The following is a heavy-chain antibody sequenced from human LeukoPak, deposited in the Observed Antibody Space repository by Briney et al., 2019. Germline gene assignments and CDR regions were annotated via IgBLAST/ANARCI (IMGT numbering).Heavy chain of an antibody. Sequence: SETLSLTCAVYGGSFSGYYWSWIRQPPGKGLEWIGEINHSGSTNYNPSLKSRVTISVDTSKNQFSLKLSSVTAADTAVYYCARDSSSWYYYYYYMDVWGKGTTVTISS. CDR3: ARDSSSWYYYYYYMDV. J-gene: IGHJ6*03. D-gene: IGHD6-13*01. V-gene: IGHV4-34*01. CDR2: INHSGST. CDR1: GGSFSGYY.